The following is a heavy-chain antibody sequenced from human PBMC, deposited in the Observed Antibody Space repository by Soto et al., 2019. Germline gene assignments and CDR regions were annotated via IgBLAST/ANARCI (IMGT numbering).Heavy chain of an antibody. CDR1: GGSFSGYY. V-gene: IGHV4-34*01. D-gene: IGHD5-18*01. CDR3: AGDSYEGYYFDY. CDR2: INHSGST. Sequence: SETLSLTCAVYGGSFSGYYWGWIRQPPGKGLEWIGEINHSGSTNYNPSLKSRVTISVDTSKNQFSLKLSSVTAADTAVYYCAGDSYEGYYFDYWGQGTLVTVSS. J-gene: IGHJ4*02.